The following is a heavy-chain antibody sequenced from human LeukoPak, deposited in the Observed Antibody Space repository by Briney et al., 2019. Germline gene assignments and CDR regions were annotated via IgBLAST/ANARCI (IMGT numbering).Heavy chain of an antibody. J-gene: IGHJ6*04. Sequence: SETLSLTCAVYGGSFSGYYWSWLRQPPGKGLEWLGEINHSGSTNYNPSLKSRVTISVDTSKNQFSLKLSSVTAADTAVYYCARAQQLVRYYYGMDVWGKGTTVTVSS. CDR1: GGSFSGYY. CDR2: INHSGST. CDR3: ARAQQLVRYYYGMDV. V-gene: IGHV4-34*01. D-gene: IGHD6-13*01.